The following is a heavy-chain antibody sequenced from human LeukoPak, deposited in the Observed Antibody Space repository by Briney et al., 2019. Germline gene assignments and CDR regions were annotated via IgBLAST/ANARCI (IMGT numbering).Heavy chain of an antibody. Sequence: ASVKVSCKASGYTFTGYYMHWVRQAPGQGLEWMGWINPNSGGTNYAQKFQGRDTMTRDTSISTAYMELSRLRSDDTAVYYCARDSVVRAEYYFDYWGQGTLVTVSS. J-gene: IGHJ4*02. CDR3: ARDSVVRAEYYFDY. V-gene: IGHV1-2*02. CDR1: GYTFTGYY. CDR2: INPNSGGT. D-gene: IGHD2-8*01.